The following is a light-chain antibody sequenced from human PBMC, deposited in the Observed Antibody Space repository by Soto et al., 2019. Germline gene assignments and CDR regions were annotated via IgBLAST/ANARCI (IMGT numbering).Light chain of an antibody. V-gene: IGKV1-5*01. CDR3: QQYTNTNNPWM. Sequence: DIQMTQSPSSVSASVGDRVTITCRASQTISTWMAWYQQKPGKAPKLLICDASTLESGVPSRFSGSGSGTEFTLIISGLQPDDYATYYCQQYTNTNNPWMFGQGTKVDIK. CDR2: DAS. J-gene: IGKJ1*01. CDR1: QTISTW.